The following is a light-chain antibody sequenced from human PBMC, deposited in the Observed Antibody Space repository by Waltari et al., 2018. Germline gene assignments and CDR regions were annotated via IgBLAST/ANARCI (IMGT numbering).Light chain of an antibody. CDR3: QGWDSSTAQ. CDR1: NIGSKN. V-gene: IGLV3-9*01. CDR2: TNR. J-gene: IGLJ2*01. Sequence: SYELTQPLSVSVALGQTARLTCGGNNIGSKNVHWYQQKAGQAPVLVIYTNRYRPSGIPERFAGSNSGNAATLTISRAQVGDEADYHCQGWDSSTAQFGGGTKLTVL.